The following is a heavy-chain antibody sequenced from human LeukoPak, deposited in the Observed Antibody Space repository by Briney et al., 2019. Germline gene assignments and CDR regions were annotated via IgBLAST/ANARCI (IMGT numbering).Heavy chain of an antibody. Sequence: SETLSLTCTVSGVSISSGGYYWSWIRQHPGKGLEWIGYIYYSGSTYYNPSLKSRVTISVDTSKNQFSLKLSSVTAADAAVYYCARESGLPARFDPWGQGTLVTVSS. D-gene: IGHD5-12*01. J-gene: IGHJ5*02. V-gene: IGHV4-31*03. CDR2: IYYSGST. CDR3: ARESGLPARFDP. CDR1: GVSISSGGYY.